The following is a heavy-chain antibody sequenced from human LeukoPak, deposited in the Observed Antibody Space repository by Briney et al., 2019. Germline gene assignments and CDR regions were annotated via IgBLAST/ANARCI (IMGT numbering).Heavy chain of an antibody. CDR1: GFTVSSNY. J-gene: IGHJ4*02. D-gene: IGHD6-19*01. Sequence: GGSLRLSCAASGFTVSSNYMSWVRQAPGKGLERVANIKGDGSEKYYVDSVKGRFTIPRDNARNSLYLQMNSLRAEDTAVYFCARWGYSSGWYYFDYWGQGTLVTVSS. CDR2: IKGDGSEK. CDR3: ARWGYSSGWYYFDY. V-gene: IGHV3-7*05.